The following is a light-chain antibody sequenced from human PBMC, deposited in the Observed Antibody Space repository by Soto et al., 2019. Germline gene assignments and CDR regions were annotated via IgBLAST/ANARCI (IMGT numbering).Light chain of an antibody. J-gene: IGKJ1*01. Sequence: EIVMTQSPATLSVSPGERATLSCRASQGVSSNLAWYQQKPGQDPRLLIYGASTRATGIPARFSGSGSGTEFTLTISSLQSEDFAVYYCQQYNNWPRTFGQGTKVEI. V-gene: IGKV3-15*01. CDR1: QGVSSN. CDR2: GAS. CDR3: QQYNNWPRT.